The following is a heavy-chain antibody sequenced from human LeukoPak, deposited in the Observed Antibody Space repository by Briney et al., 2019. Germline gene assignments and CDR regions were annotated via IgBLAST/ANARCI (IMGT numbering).Heavy chain of an antibody. J-gene: IGHJ4*02. D-gene: IGHD6-13*01. CDR2: ISYDGSNK. CDR1: GFTFSSYG. V-gene: IGHV3-30*18. CDR3: AKERIAAAGTDY. Sequence: GGSLRLSCAASGFTFSSYGMHWVRQAPGKGLEWVAVISYDGSNKCYADSVKGRFTISRDNSKNTLYLQMNSLRAEDTAVYYCAKERIAAAGTDYWGQGTLVTVSS.